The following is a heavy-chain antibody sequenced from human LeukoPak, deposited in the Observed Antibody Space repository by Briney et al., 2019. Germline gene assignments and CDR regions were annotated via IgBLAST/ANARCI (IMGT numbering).Heavy chain of an antibody. CDR2: ISYSGST. CDR3: ARGRLGGSGSYYNVLDY. D-gene: IGHD3-10*01. Sequence: SETLSLTCTVSGGSISSYYWSWIRQPPGKGLEWIGYISYSGSTNYNPSLKSQVTISVDTSRNQFSLKLSSVTAADTAVYYCARGRLGGSGSYYNVLDYWGQGTLVTVSS. J-gene: IGHJ4*02. V-gene: IGHV4-59*01. CDR1: GGSISSYY.